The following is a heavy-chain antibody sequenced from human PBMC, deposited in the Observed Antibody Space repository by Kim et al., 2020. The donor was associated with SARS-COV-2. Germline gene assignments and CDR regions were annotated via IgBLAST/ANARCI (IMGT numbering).Heavy chain of an antibody. Sequence: SETLSLTCTISGGSINRSSYYWGWIRQSPGKGLEWLGSIHYSGSTYYNPSLKSRVTISVDTSKNQFFLTLTSVTAAETARYYCARQDELQRRDYYFYGM. CDR1: GGSINRSSYY. CDR3: ARQDELQRRDYYFYGM. D-gene: IGHD1-7*01. J-gene: IGHJ6*01. V-gene: IGHV4-39*01. CDR2: IHYSGST.